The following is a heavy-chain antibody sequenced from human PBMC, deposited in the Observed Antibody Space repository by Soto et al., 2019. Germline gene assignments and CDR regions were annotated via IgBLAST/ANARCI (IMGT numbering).Heavy chain of an antibody. Sequence: SETLSLTCAVSGYSISSGYYWGWIRQPPGEGLEWIGSIYHSGSTYYNPSLKSRVTISVDTSKNRFSLKLSSVTAADTAVYYCARDRLPPESGHYYYYYGMDVWGQGTTVTVSS. J-gene: IGHJ6*02. D-gene: IGHD3-3*01. CDR1: GYSISSGYY. V-gene: IGHV4-38-2*02. CDR2: IYHSGST. CDR3: ARDRLPPESGHYYYYYGMDV.